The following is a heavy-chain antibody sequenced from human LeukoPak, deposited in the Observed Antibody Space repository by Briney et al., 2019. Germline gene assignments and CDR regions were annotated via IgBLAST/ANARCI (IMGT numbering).Heavy chain of an antibody. V-gene: IGHV1-18*01. CDR1: GYTFTSYG. Sequence: GASVKVSCKASGYTFTSYGISWVRQAPGQGLEWMGWISAYNGNTNYAQKLQGRVTMTTDTSTSTAYMELRSLRSDDTAVYYCARVYYDFWSGQNFDYWGQGTLVTVSS. D-gene: IGHD3-3*01. CDR3: ARVYYDFWSGQNFDY. J-gene: IGHJ4*02. CDR2: ISAYNGNT.